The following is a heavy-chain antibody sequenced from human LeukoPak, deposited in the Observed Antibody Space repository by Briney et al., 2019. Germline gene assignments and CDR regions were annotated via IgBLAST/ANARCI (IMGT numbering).Heavy chain of an antibody. D-gene: IGHD6-19*01. CDR2: INWDGTNT. CDR3: AKDPIRWEYSSGSFDY. CDR1: GFTFDDYG. Sequence: GGSLRLSCAASGFTFDDYGMSGGRQPPPERVQWGSGINWDGTNTGYADSVKSRFTISRDNAKNSLSLQMNSLRAEDTALYYCAKDPIRWEYSSGSFDYWGQGTLVTVSS. V-gene: IGHV3-20*04. J-gene: IGHJ4*02.